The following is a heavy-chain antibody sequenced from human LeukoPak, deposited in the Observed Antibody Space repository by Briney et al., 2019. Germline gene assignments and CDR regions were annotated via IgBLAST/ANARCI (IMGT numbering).Heavy chain of an antibody. CDR2: ISGSGGST. Sequence: GGSLRLSCAASGFTFSSYAMSWVRQAPGKGLEWVSAISGSGGSTYYADSVKGRFAISRDNSRNTLYLQMNSLRAEDTAVYYCARRVVYYFDYWGQGTLVTVSS. CDR1: GFTFSSYA. J-gene: IGHJ4*02. CDR3: ARRVVYYFDY. D-gene: IGHD2-15*01. V-gene: IGHV3-23*01.